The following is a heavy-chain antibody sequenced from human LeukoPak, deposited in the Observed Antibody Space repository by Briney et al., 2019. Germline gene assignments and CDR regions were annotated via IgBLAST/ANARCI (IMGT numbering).Heavy chain of an antibody. J-gene: IGHJ4*02. D-gene: IGHD3-10*01. CDR1: GYTFTGYY. CDR3: ARDSELLWFGEFGDY. V-gene: IGHV1-2*02. Sequence: ASVKVSCMASGYTFTGYYMHWVRQAPGQGLEWMGWINPNSGGTNYAQKFQGRVTMTRDTSISAAYMELSGLRSDDTAVYYCARDSELLWFGEFGDYWGQGTLITVSS. CDR2: INPNSGGT.